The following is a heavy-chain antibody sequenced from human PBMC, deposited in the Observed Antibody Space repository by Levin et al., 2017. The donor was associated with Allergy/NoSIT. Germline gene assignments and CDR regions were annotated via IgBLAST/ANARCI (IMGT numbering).Heavy chain of an antibody. Sequence: PSETLSLTCTVSGGSISSGDYYWSWIRQPPGKGLEWIGYIYYSGSTYYNPSLKSRVTISVDTSKNQFSLKLSSVTAADTAVYYCARASRPMDIVATIDYWGQGTLVTVSS. V-gene: IGHV4-30-4*01. CDR2: IYYSGST. J-gene: IGHJ4*02. CDR3: ARASRPMDIVATIDY. D-gene: IGHD5-12*01. CDR1: GGSISSGDYY.